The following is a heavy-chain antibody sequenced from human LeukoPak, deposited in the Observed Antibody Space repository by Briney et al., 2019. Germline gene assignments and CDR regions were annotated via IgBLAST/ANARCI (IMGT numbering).Heavy chain of an antibody. Sequence: ASVKVSCKASGGTFSSYAISWVRQAPGQGLEWMGGIIPIFGTANYAQKFQGRVTITADKSTSTAYMELSSLRSEDTAVYYCASETRDGYSSAEYFQHWGQGTLVTVSS. CDR1: GGTFSSYA. V-gene: IGHV1-69*06. D-gene: IGHD5-24*01. J-gene: IGHJ1*01. CDR2: IIPIFGTA. CDR3: ASETRDGYSSAEYFQH.